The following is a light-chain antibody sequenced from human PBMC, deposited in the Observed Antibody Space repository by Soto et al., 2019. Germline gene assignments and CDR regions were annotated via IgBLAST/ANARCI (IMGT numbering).Light chain of an antibody. CDR1: TSNIGSYS. J-gene: IGLJ2*01. CDR2: SNN. CDR3: AGWDDSLKGVV. V-gene: IGLV1-44*01. Sequence: QSVLTQPPSASGTPGQRVTISCSGYTSNIGSYSVNWYQQLPGTAPKLLIYSNNQRPSGVADRFSGSKSGTSASLDISGLQSEYEADYYCAGWDDSLKGVVFGGGTKLTVL.